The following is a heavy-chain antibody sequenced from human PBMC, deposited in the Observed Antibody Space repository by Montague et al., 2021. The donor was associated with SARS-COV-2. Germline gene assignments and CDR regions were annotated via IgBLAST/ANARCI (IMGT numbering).Heavy chain of an antibody. CDR3: ARHYSATLPAVY. Sequence: SETLSLTCTVSGGSINSFYWSWFRQPPGKGLEWIGHISDSGSTNYNPSLTSRVTMSVDTSKNQFSLKVNSVTAADTAVYYCARHYSATLPAVYWGQGTLVTVSS. D-gene: IGHD2-15*01. CDR2: ISDSGST. CDR1: GGSINSFY. J-gene: IGHJ4*02. V-gene: IGHV4-59*08.